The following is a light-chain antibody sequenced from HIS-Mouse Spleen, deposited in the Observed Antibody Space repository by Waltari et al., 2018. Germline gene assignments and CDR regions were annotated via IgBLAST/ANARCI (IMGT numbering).Light chain of an antibody. V-gene: IGKV4-1*01. CDR3: QQYYSTPLT. CDR2: WAS. J-gene: IGKJ4*01. CDR1: QSVVYSSNNKNY. Sequence: DIVMTQSPDSLAGSLGERATINCKSSQSVVYSSNNKNYLAWYQQKPGQPPKLPIYWASTRESGVPDRFSGSGSGTDFTLTSSSLQAEDVAVYYCQQYYSTPLTFGGGTKVEIK.